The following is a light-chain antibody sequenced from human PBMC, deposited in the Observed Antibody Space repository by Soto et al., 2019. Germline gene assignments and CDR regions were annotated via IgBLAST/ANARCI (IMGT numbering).Light chain of an antibody. V-gene: IGLV4-69*01. CDR1: SGHSSYA. CDR2: LNSDGSH. Sequence: QSVLTQSPSASASLGASVKLTCTLSSGHSSYAIAWHQQQPEKGPRYLMNLNSDGSHSKGDGIPDRFSGSSSGAERYLTISRLQSEDEADYYCQTWGTGFRVFGGGTKVTVL. J-gene: IGLJ3*02. CDR3: QTWGTGFRV.